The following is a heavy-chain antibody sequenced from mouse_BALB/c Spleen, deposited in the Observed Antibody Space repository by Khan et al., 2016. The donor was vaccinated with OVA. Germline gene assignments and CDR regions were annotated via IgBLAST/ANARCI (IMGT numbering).Heavy chain of an antibody. CDR2: ILPGSGSI. CDR1: GYTFSTYW. V-gene: IGHV1-9*01. CDR3: ARVNYGSRDYFDY. D-gene: IGHD1-1*01. J-gene: IGHJ2*01. Sequence: QVQLKESGADLMKPGAPVKISCKVTGYTFSTYWIEWIKQRPGHGLEWIGEILPGSGSIKYNEKFKGKATFTADTSSNTAYMQLSSLTSEDSAVYYCARVNYGSRDYFDYWGQGTTLTGSS.